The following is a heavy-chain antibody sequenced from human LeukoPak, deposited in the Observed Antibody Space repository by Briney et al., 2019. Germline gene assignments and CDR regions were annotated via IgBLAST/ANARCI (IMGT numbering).Heavy chain of an antibody. D-gene: IGHD3-22*01. V-gene: IGHV4-59*01. Sequence: PSETLSLTCTVSGGSISSYYYTWIRQPPGKGLEWIGYIHYSGSTNYNPSLKSRVTISVDTSKNQFSLNLSSVTAADTAVYYCARGSRYYYGSSGYLFDYWGQGTLVTVSS. CDR1: GGSISSYY. J-gene: IGHJ4*02. CDR2: IHYSGST. CDR3: ARGSRYYYGSSGYLFDY.